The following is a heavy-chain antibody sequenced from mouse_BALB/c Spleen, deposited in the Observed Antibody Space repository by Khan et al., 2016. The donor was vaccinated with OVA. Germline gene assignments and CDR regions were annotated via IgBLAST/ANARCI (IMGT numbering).Heavy chain of an antibody. CDR3: ARSGTGSFLY. CDR2: IYPGRGNT. D-gene: IGHD4-1*01. J-gene: IGHJ3*01. V-gene: IGHV1-77*01. CDR1: GYTFSDYY. Sequence: QVQLQQSGAELARPGASVKLSCKASGYTFSDYYINWVKQRTGQGLEWIGEIYPGRGNTYYNEKFKGKATLTADKSSSTAYMQFSSLTSEDSAVYFCARSGTGSFLYWGQATLVTVSA.